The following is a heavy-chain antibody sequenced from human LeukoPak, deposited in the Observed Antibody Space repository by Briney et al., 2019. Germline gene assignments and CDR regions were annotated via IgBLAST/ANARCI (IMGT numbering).Heavy chain of an antibody. CDR2: IYYTGTT. V-gene: IGHV4-39*07. J-gene: IGHJ3*02. CDR1: GGSISINSYY. CDR3: ARAGGYYDSSGYLTFDI. Sequence: SETLSLTCTVSGGSISINSYYWAWLRQPPGKGLEWIGSIYYTGTTYYNPSLKNRVTISVDTSNNQFSLRLTSVTVADTAVYYCARAGGYYDSSGYLTFDIWGQGTMVTVSS. D-gene: IGHD3-22*01.